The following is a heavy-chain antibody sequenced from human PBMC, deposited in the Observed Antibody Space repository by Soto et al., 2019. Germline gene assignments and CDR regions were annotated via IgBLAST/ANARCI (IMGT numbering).Heavy chain of an antibody. V-gene: IGHV4-31*03. J-gene: IGHJ4*02. Sequence: PSETLSLTCTVSGGSISSGGYYWSWIRQHPGKGLEWIGYIYYSGSTYYNPSLKSRVTISVDTSKNQFSLKLGSVTAADTAVYYCARLEGLRFLEWLPNPYFDYWGQGTLVTVSS. CDR1: GGSISSGGYY. D-gene: IGHD3-3*01. CDR3: ARLEGLRFLEWLPNPYFDY. CDR2: IYYSGST.